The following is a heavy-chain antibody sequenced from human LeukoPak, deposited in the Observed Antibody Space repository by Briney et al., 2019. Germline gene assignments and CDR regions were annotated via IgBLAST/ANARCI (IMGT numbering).Heavy chain of an antibody. CDR3: ARDASYDSSGYSN. D-gene: IGHD3-22*01. CDR1: GGSFSDYY. J-gene: IGHJ4*02. CDR2: INHSGST. V-gene: IGHV4-34*01. Sequence: SETLSLTCAVYGGSFSDYYWSWIRQPPGKGLEWIGEINHSGSTNYNPSLKSRVTISVDTSKNQFSLKLSSVTAADTAVYYCARDASYDSSGYSNWGQGTLVTVSS.